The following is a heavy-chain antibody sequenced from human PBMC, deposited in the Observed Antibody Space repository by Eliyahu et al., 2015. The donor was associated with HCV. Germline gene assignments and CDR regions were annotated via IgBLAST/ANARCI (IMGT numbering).Heavy chain of an antibody. V-gene: IGHV3-30*18. CDR1: GFTFSNYG. J-gene: IGHJ6*03. D-gene: IGHD3-10*01. CDR2: VSYDGSNK. CDR3: AKDMGYHYASGSSYMDV. Sequence: QVQLVESGGGVVQPGRSLRLSCAASGFTFSNYGIHWVRQAPGKGLEWVAVVSYDGSNKYYADSVKGRFTISRDNSKNTLYLQMNSLRAEDTAVYYCAKDMGYHYASGSSYMDVWGKGTTVTVS.